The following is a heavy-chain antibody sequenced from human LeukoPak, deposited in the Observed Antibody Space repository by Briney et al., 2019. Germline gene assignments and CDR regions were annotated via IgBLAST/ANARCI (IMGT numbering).Heavy chain of an antibody. D-gene: IGHD3-22*01. CDR3: ARAAAFYYDSSGYYTSPYYYGMDV. J-gene: IGHJ6*02. Sequence: SETLSLTCTVSGGSISSYFWSWIRQPAGKGLEWIGRIYPSGSTNYSPSLKSRVTMSVDTSENQFSLKLSSVTAADTAVYYCARAAAFYYDSSGYYTSPYYYGMDVWGQGTTVAVSS. V-gene: IGHV4-4*07. CDR2: IYPSGST. CDR1: GGSISSYF.